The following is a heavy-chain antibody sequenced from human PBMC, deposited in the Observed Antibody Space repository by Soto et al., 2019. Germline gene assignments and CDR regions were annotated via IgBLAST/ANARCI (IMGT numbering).Heavy chain of an antibody. V-gene: IGHV4-31*03. CDR3: ARESRGMVRGVSGKGPGFDY. CDR2: IYYSGST. Sequence: SETLSLTCTVSGGSISSGGYYWSWIRQHPGKGLEWIGYIYYSGSTYYNPSLKSRVTISVDTSKNQFSLKLSSVTAADTAVYYCARESRGMVRGVSGKGPGFDYWGQGTLGTVSS. J-gene: IGHJ4*02. CDR1: GGSISSGGYY. D-gene: IGHD3-10*01.